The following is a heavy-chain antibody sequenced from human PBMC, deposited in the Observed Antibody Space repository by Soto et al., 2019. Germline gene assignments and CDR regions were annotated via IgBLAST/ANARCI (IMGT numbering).Heavy chain of an antibody. V-gene: IGHV1-18*01. D-gene: IGHD4-4*01. CDR2: ISAYDGNT. CDR3: ARDDPRLSTINIDY. CDR1: GYTFSSFG. J-gene: IGHJ4*02. Sequence: ASVKVSCKASGYTFSSFGISWVRQAPGQGLEWMGWISAYDGNTNYAQRLQGRVTLTTDTSTNTVYMELRSLTSDDTAVHFCARDDPRLSTINIDYWGQGTQVTVSS.